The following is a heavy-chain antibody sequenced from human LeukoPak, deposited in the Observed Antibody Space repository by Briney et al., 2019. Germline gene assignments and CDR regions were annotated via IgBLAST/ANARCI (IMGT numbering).Heavy chain of an antibody. D-gene: IGHD3-9*01. V-gene: IGHV4-4*02. CDR1: GGSINSNNW. CDR2: IYHSGTT. J-gene: IGHJ4*02. CDR3: ARVGVLRYFDWFH. Sequence: SETLSLTCAVSGGSINSNNWWSWVRQPPGKGLEWIGEIYHSGTTNYNPSLTSRVTISVDKSKNEFSLKLTSVTAADTAVYYCARVGVLRYFDWFHWGQGTLVTVSS.